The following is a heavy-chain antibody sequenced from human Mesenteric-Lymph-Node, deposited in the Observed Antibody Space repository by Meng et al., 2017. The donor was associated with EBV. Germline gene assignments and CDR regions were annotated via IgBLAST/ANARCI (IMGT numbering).Heavy chain of an antibody. CDR1: VGAFSDWS. CDR2: INHRGET. J-gene: IGHJ4*02. CDR3: ARDQGGF. D-gene: IGHD3-16*01. V-gene: IGHV4-34*02. Sequence: VQLPQWGVGLLRPSDTLSLTCAVYVGAFSDWSSSWFRQTPEKGLEWIGEINHRGETNYSPSLKSRLTLSVDTSKNQFSLRLTSVTAADIAVYYCARDQGGFWGQGTLVTVSS.